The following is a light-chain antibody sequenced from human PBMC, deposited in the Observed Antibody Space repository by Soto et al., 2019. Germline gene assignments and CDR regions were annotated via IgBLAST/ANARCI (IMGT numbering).Light chain of an antibody. CDR2: GAS. CDR1: QSVGTN. CDR3: QQYGSSSWT. V-gene: IGKV3-20*01. Sequence: EIVMTQSPATLSVSPGERVTLSCRASQSVGTNLAWYQQKPGQAPRLLILGASTRASGIPDRFSGSGSGTEFTLTISRLEPEDFAVYYCQQYGSSSWTFGQGTKVDIK. J-gene: IGKJ1*01.